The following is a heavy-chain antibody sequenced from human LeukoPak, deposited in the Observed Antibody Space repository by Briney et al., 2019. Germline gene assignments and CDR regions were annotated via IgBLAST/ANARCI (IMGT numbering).Heavy chain of an antibody. CDR2: IIPIHGTA. D-gene: IGHD6-25*01. CDR3: ARVSSVGRKRYYYGMDV. J-gene: IGHJ6*02. CDR1: GGIFSSYA. V-gene: IGHV1-69*04. Sequence: GASVKVSCKASGGIFSSYAISWVRQAPGQGLEWMGRIIPIHGTANYAQKFQGRVTITADKSTSTAYMELSSLRSEDTAVYYCARVSSVGRKRYYYGMDVWGQGTTVTVSS.